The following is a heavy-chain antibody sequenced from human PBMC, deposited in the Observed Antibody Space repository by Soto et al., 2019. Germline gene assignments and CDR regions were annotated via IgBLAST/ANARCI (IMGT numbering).Heavy chain of an antibody. CDR1: GGTFSSYA. V-gene: IGHV1-69*01. CDR3: ARAWVVPAASTKYNWFDP. J-gene: IGHJ5*02. Sequence: QVQLVQSGAEVKKPGSSVKVSCKASGGTFSSYAISWVRQAPGQGLEWMGGIIPIFGTANYAQKFQGRVTITADESTSTAYMELSSVRSEDTAVYYWARAWVVPAASTKYNWFDPWGQGTLVTVSS. CDR2: IIPIFGTA. D-gene: IGHD2-2*01.